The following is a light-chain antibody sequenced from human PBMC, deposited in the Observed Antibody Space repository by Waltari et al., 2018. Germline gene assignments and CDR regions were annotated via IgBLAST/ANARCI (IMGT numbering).Light chain of an antibody. V-gene: IGKV1-33*01. Sequence: DIQVTQSPSSLSASVGDRVTITCQASQAISNYLNWYQQKPGKAPKLLIYDTSHLQTGVPSRFSGTGGGTYFTFTISSLQPEDIATYYCQQYENFPVTFGQGTRLEIK. J-gene: IGKJ5*01. CDR1: QAISNY. CDR2: DTS. CDR3: QQYENFPVT.